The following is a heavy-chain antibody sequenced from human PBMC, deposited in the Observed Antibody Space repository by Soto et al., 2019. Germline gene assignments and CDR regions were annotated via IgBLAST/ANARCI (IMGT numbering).Heavy chain of an antibody. Sequence: PSETLSLTCAVSGSSVISGTYFWSWIRQPPGKGLEWIGYIHYSGSTKYNPSLKSRVTISVDTSKNQFSLKLTSVTAADTAVYYCAIQTYNYGYEVIHWFDPLGQGTLVTVSS. CDR2: IHYSGST. D-gene: IGHD5-18*01. J-gene: IGHJ5*02. CDR1: GSSVISGTYF. V-gene: IGHV4-61*01. CDR3: AIQTYNYGYEVIHWFDP.